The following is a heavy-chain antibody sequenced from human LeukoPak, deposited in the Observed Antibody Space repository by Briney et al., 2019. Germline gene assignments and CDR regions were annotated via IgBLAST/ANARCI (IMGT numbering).Heavy chain of an antibody. CDR1: GYSFSDFH. CDR3: ARDYSDGHNRRDAFDL. D-gene: IGHD5-18*01. Sequence: ASAKVSCTASGYSFSDFHIHWVRQAPGQGLEWMGWINPKSGATTYAERFRGRVTMTRDTSLNTVYLELASLYSDDTAVFYCARDYSDGHNRRDAFDLWGQGTTLIVSS. CDR2: INPKSGAT. V-gene: IGHV1-2*02. J-gene: IGHJ3*01.